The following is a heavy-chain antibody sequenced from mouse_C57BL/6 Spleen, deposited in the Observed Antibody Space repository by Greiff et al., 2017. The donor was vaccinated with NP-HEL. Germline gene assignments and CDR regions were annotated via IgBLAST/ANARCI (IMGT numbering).Heavy chain of an antibody. Sequence: QVQLQQSGPELVKPGASVKISCKASGYAFRSSWMNWVKQRPGKGLEWIGRIYPGDGDTNYNGKFKGKATLTADKSSSTAYMQLSSLTSEDSAVYFCARDYDYDWFAYWGQGTLVTVSA. V-gene: IGHV1-82*01. CDR3: ARDYDYDWFAY. J-gene: IGHJ3*01. D-gene: IGHD2-4*01. CDR2: IYPGDGDT. CDR1: GYAFRSSW.